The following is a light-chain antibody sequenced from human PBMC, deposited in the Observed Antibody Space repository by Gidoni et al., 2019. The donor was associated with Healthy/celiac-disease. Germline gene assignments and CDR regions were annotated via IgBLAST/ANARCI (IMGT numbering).Light chain of an antibody. Sequence: EIVFTQSPATLSLAPGERATLSCRASQSVSSYLAWYQQKPGQAPRLLIYDASNRATGIPARFSGSGSGTDFTLTISSLEPEDFAVYYCQQRSNWWTFXQXTKVEIK. CDR1: QSVSSY. J-gene: IGKJ1*01. CDR2: DAS. CDR3: QQRSNWWT. V-gene: IGKV3-11*01.